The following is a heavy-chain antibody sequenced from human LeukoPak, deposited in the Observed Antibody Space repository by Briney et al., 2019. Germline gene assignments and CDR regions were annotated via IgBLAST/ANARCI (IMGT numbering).Heavy chain of an antibody. J-gene: IGHJ4*02. CDR2: IYHSGST. V-gene: IGHV4-38-2*01. CDR1: GYSIRSGYY. CDR3: ARSFLRRYFDY. D-gene: IGHD3-3*01. Sequence: PSETLSLTCAVSGYSIRSGYYWGWIRQPPGKGLEWIGSIYHSGSTYYNPSLKSRVTISVDTSKNQFSLKLSSVTAADTAVYYCARSFLRRYFDYWGQGTLVTVSS.